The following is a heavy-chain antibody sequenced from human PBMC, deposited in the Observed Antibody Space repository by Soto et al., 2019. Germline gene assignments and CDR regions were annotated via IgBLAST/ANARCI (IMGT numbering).Heavy chain of an antibody. J-gene: IGHJ4*02. CDR1: GGSISSYY. D-gene: IGHD3-9*01. Sequence: SETLSLTCTVSGGSISSYYWSWIRQPPGKGLEWIGYIYYSGSTNYNPSLKSRVTISVDTSKNQFSLKLSSVTAADTAAYYCARAGDHYDILTGYYHFDYWGQGTLVTVSS. CDR2: IYYSGST. V-gene: IGHV4-59*01. CDR3: ARAGDHYDILTGYYHFDY.